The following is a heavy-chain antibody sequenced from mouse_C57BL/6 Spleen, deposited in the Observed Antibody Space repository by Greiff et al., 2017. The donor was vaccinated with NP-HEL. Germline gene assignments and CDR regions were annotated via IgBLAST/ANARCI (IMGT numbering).Heavy chain of an antibody. CDR1: GYTFTDYY. CDR2: IFPGSGST. CDR3: ARGHYYGSSRYFDY. Sequence: VKLQESGPELVKPGASVKISCKASGYTFTDYYINWVKQRPGQGLEWIGWIFPGSGSTYYNEKFKGKATLTVDKSSSTAYMLLSSLTSEDSAVYFCARGHYYGSSRYFDYWGQGTTLTVSS. V-gene: IGHV1-75*01. D-gene: IGHD1-1*01. J-gene: IGHJ2*01.